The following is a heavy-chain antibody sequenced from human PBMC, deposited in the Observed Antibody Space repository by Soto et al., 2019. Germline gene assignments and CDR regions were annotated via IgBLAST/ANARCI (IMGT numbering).Heavy chain of an antibody. CDR1: GGSISSRGYY. V-gene: IGHV4-39*01. CDR3: ATSNWFDP. Sequence: QLQLQESGPGLVKPSETLSLTCTVSGGSISSRGYYWGWIRQPPGKGLEWIGTIYYSGSTYYNPSLKSRVTISVAPSKNQFSLKLSSVTAADTAVYYCATSNWFDPWGQGTLVTVSS. J-gene: IGHJ5*02. CDR2: IYYSGST.